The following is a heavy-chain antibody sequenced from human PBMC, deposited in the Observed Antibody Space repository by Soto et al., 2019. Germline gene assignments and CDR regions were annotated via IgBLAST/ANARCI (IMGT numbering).Heavy chain of an antibody. CDR3: ARHDSSSWAYNWFDP. V-gene: IGHV5-10-1*01. CDR2: IDPSDSYT. Sequence: TGESLKISCKGSGYSFTSYWISWVRQMPGKGLEWMGRIDPSDSYTNYSPSFQGHVTISADKSISTAYLQWSSLKASDTAMYYCARHDSSSWAYNWFDPWGQGTLVTVSS. CDR1: GYSFTSYW. D-gene: IGHD6-13*01. J-gene: IGHJ5*01.